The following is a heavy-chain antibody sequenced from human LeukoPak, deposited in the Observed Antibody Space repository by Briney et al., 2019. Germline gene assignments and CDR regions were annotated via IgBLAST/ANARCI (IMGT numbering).Heavy chain of an antibody. CDR3: ASAYTPTVSFDY. D-gene: IGHD2-2*02. CDR2: VYYSGST. V-gene: IGHV4-59*08. J-gene: IGHJ4*02. CDR1: GGSISSYF. Sequence: SETLSLTCTVSGGSISSYFWSWIRQPPGKGLEWIGYVYYSGSTYYNPSLKSRVTISVDTSKNQFSLKLSSVTAADTAVYYCASAYTPTVSFDYWGQGTLVTVSS.